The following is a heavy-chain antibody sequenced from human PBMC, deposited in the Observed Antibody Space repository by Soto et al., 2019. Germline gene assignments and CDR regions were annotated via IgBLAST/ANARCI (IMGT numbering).Heavy chain of an antibody. CDR1: GGSISSYY. Sequence: PSETLSLTCTVSGGSISSYYWSWIRQPPGKGLEWIGYIYYSGSTNYNPSLKSRVTISVDTSKSQFSLKLSSVTAADTAVYYCAREVRIAVAGKGYNWFEPWGQGTLVTVSS. CDR3: AREVRIAVAGKGYNWFEP. V-gene: IGHV4-59*01. J-gene: IGHJ5*02. D-gene: IGHD6-19*01. CDR2: IYYSGST.